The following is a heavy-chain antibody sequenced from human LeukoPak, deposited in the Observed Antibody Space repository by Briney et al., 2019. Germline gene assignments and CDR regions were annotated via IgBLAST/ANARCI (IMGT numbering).Heavy chain of an antibody. CDR3: ARDLGSSSSWYEGIQH. D-gene: IGHD6-13*01. J-gene: IGHJ1*01. CDR2: IYSGGTT. Sequence: PGGSLRLSCAASGFTVSSNYMSWVRQAPGKGLEWVSVIYSGGTTYYAGSVKDRFSISRDNSKNPLYLQVNTRRAEDTAVYYCARDLGSSSSWYEGIQHWGQGTLVTVSS. V-gene: IGHV3-66*01. CDR1: GFTVSSNY.